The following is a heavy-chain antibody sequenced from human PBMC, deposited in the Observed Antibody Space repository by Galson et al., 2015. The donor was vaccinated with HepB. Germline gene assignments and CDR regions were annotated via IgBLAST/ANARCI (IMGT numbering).Heavy chain of an antibody. D-gene: IGHD5-12*01. V-gene: IGHV5-51*03. CDR1: GYTFTNYW. Sequence: QSGAEVKKPGESLKLSCKGSGYTFTNYWIGWVRQMPGKGLEWMGFIYPGDSDTRYSPSCRGQVTISVDKSTTTAYLQWSSLKASDAAMYYCARVPESPNSGPGSPFFDQWGQGTLVTVSS. CDR3: ARVPESPNSGPGSPFFDQ. CDR2: IYPGDSDT. J-gene: IGHJ5*02.